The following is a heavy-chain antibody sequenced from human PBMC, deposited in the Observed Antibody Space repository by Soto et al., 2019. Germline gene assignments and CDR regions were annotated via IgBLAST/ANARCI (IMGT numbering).Heavy chain of an antibody. Sequence: EVQLVQSGAEVKKPGESLKISCKGSGYSFTNYWIGWVRQMPGKGLEWMGIIDSGDTDTRYSPSFQGQFTISADKYIRTAYLQGSSLKASETTMYYCARRGLTIGSLDYWGQGTLVTVSS. CDR3: ARRGLTIGSLDY. J-gene: IGHJ4*02. CDR1: GYSFTNYW. V-gene: IGHV5-51*01. CDR2: IDSGDTDT. D-gene: IGHD3-10*01.